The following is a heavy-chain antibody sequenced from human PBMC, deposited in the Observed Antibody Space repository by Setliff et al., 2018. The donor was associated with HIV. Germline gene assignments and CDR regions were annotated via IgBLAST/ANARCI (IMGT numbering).Heavy chain of an antibody. J-gene: IGHJ4*02. CDR2: IIPIFGTA. CDR1: GGTFSSYA. D-gene: IGHD3-22*01. CDR3: ARAGRDGYYDSSGSWGLGY. Sequence: GASVKVSCKASGGTFSSYAISWVRQAPGQGLEWMGGIIPIFGTANYAQKFQGRVTITADESTSTAYMELSSLRSEDMAVYYCARAGRDGYYDSSGSWGLGYWGQGTLVTVSS. V-gene: IGHV1-69*13.